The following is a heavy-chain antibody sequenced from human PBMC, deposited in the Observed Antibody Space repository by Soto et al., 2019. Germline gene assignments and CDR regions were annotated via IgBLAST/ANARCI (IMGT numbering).Heavy chain of an antibody. CDR3: ARGAHFYYYGMDV. CDR1: GFPFSSYG. Sequence: GGALRLSCAASGFPFSSYGMHWVRQAPGKGLEWVAVIWYDGSNKYYADSVKGRFTISRDNSKNTLYLQMNSLRAEDTAVYYCARGAHFYYYGMDVWGQGTTVTVSS. CDR2: IWYDGSNK. V-gene: IGHV3-33*01. D-gene: IGHD3-3*02. J-gene: IGHJ6*02.